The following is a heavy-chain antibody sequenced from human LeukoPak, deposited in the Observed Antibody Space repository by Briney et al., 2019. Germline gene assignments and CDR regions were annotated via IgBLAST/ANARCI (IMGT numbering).Heavy chain of an antibody. J-gene: IGHJ4*02. CDR2: ISVSGGST. D-gene: IGHD2-15*01. Sequence: GGSLRLSCVASGLTFSSYAMSWARQAPGKGLEWVSTISVSGGSTYYADSVKGRFTISRDNSKNTLYLQMNSLRAEDTAVYYCAPYCSGGSCYRYWGQGTLVTVSS. CDR3: APYCSGGSCYRY. CDR1: GLTFSSYA. V-gene: IGHV3-23*01.